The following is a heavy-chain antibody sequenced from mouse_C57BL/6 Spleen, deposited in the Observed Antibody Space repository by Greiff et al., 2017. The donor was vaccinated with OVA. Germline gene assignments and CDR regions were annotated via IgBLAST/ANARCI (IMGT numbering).Heavy chain of an antibody. CDR1: GFNIKDYY. V-gene: IGHV14-2*01. J-gene: IGHJ2*01. CDR3: AISVTTVVATNYFDY. D-gene: IGHD1-1*01. Sequence: VQLQHSGAELVKPGASVKLSCTASGFNIKDYYMHWVKQRTEQGLEWIGRIDPEDGETKYAPKFQGKATITADTSSNTAYLQLSSLTSEDTAVYYCAISVTTVVATNYFDYWGQGTTLTVSS. CDR2: IDPEDGET.